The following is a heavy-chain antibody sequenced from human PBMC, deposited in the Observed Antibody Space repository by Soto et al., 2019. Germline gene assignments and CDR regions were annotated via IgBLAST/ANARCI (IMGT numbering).Heavy chain of an antibody. Sequence: ASVKVSCKASGGTFSSYAISWVRQAPGQGLEWMGGIIPIFGTANYAQKFQGRVTITADESTSTAYMELSSLRSEDTAVYYCARVSGGGQTLSGILERAYYYGMDVWGQGTTVTVSS. D-gene: IGHD3-10*01. CDR1: GGTFSSYA. J-gene: IGHJ6*02. CDR2: IIPIFGTA. V-gene: IGHV1-69*13. CDR3: ARVSGGGQTLSGILERAYYYGMDV.